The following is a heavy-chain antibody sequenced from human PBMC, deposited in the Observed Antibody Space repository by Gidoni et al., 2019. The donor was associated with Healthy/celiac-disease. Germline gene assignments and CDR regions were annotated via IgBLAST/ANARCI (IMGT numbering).Heavy chain of an antibody. CDR3: AKEMDIVVVTAIGDAFDI. D-gene: IGHD2-21*02. V-gene: IGHV3-23*01. Sequence: EVQLLEAGGGLVQTGGSLRLSCAASGFTFSSYAMSWVRQAPGKGLEWVSAMSGSGGSTYYADSVKGRFTSSRDNSKNTLYLQMNSLRAEDTAVYYCAKEMDIVVVTAIGDAFDIWGQGTMVTVSS. J-gene: IGHJ3*02. CDR2: MSGSGGST. CDR1: GFTFSSYA.